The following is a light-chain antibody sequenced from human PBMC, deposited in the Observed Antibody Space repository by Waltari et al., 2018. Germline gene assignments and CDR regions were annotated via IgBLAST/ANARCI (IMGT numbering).Light chain of an antibody. J-gene: IGLJ2*01. Sequence: QSALTQPASVSGSPGQSISIPCTGTSSNVGVYHYLSWYQPPPGKAPKLLIYDVSNRPSGVSDRFSGSKSGNTASLTISGLQAEDEADYDCSSYRSTSYTSSTSVVFGGGTKLTVL. CDR1: SSNVGVYHY. CDR2: DVS. V-gene: IGLV2-14*03. CDR3: SSYRSTSYTSSTSVV.